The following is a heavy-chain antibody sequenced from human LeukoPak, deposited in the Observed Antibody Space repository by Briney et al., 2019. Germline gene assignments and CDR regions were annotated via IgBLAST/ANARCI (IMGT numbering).Heavy chain of an antibody. D-gene: IGHD2-2*01. V-gene: IGHV3-23*01. Sequence: XGSLRLSCAASGFTFSSYAMSWVRQAPGKGLEWVSAISGSGGSTYYADSVKGRFTISRDNSKNTLYLQMNSLRAEDTAVYYCANLDIVVVPAALYGMDVWGQGTTVTVSS. CDR3: ANLDIVVVPAALYGMDV. CDR2: ISGSGGST. CDR1: GFTFSSYA. J-gene: IGHJ6*02.